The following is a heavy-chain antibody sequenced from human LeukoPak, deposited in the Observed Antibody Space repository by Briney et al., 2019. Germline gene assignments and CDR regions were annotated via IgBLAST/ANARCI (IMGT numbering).Heavy chain of an antibody. V-gene: IGHV3-21*01. CDR3: ARDSLYCSRANCYTDFDY. CDR1: GFTFSSYS. D-gene: IGHD2-2*02. Sequence: PGGSLRLSCAASGFTFSSYSMHWVRQAPGKGLEWVSSISNNFYINYADSLKGRFTISRDNAKKSLYLQMRSLRADDTAVYYCARDSLYCSRANCYTDFDYWGQGTLVTVSS. J-gene: IGHJ4*02. CDR2: ISNNFYI.